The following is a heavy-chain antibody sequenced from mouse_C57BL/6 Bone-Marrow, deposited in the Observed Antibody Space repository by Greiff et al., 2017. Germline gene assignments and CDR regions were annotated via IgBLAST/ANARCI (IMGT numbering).Heavy chain of an antibody. Sequence: EVQLVESGGDLVKPGGSLKLSCAASGFTFSSYGMYWVRQTPDKRLEWVATISSGGSYTYYPDSVKGRFTISRDNAKNTLYLQMSSLKSEDTAMYYGARDDYGVYFDVWGTGTAVTVSS. CDR1: GFTFSSYG. CDR3: ARDDYGVYFDV. D-gene: IGHD2-4*01. CDR2: ISSGGSYT. V-gene: IGHV5-6*01. J-gene: IGHJ1*03.